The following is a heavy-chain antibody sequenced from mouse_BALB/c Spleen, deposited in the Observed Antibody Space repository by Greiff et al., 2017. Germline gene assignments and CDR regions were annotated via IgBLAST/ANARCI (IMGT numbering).Heavy chain of an antibody. CDR3: ARRKGYVAWSDY. J-gene: IGHJ2*01. CDR1: GYPFTSSC. D-gene: IGHD2-14*01. CDR2: IYPNSGNT. V-gene: IGHV1S130*01. Sequence: QVQLKQPGSVLVRPGASVSLSCKASGYPFTSSCMHWAKQRPGQGLEWIGEIYPNSGNTNYNAKFTGKATLTVDKSSSTAYVDLSSLTSEDSVVYYCARRKGYVAWSDYWGQGTALTVSS.